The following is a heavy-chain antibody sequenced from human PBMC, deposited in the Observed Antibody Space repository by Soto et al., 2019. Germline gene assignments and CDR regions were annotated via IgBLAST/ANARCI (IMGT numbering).Heavy chain of an antibody. CDR1: GYTFTNNW. J-gene: IGHJ4*02. CDR3: ARPRGFGSRSYIDH. Sequence: PGESLKISCKVSGYTFTNNWISWVRQMPGKGLEWMGRIDPSDSYLNYSPSFQGHVTISAGKSTNTAYLHFSSPKASDTAVYYCARPRGFGSRSYIDHWGQGTLVTVSS. D-gene: IGHD3-10*01. CDR2: IDPSDSYL. V-gene: IGHV5-10-1*01.